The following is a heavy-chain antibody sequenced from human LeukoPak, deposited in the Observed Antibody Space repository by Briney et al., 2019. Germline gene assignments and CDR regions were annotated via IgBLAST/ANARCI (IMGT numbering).Heavy chain of an antibody. V-gene: IGHV3-30*02. D-gene: IGHD5-18*01. Sequence: GGSLRLSCAVSGFTFSNYAIHWVRQAPGKGLEWVAFIRYDGTNKNYADSVKGRFTISRDNSKNTLYLQMNSLRVEDTAVYYCAKARTRGYSYGSFDYWGQGTLVTVSS. CDR3: AKARTRGYSYGSFDY. J-gene: IGHJ4*02. CDR2: IRYDGTNK. CDR1: GFTFSNYA.